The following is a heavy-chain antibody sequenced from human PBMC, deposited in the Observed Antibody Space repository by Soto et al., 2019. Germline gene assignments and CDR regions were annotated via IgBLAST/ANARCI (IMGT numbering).Heavy chain of an antibody. CDR2: INPSGGST. D-gene: IGHD1-26*01. CDR1: GYTFTSYY. J-gene: IGHJ6*02. CDR3: ARGIVGATGYYYYGMDV. Sequence: QVQLVQSGAEVKKPGASVKVSCKASGYTFTSYYMHWVRQAPGQGLEWMGIINPSGGSTSYAQKFQGRVTMTRDTSTSTVYMELSSLRSEDTAVYYCARGIVGATGYYYYGMDVWGQGTTVTVSS. V-gene: IGHV1-46*01.